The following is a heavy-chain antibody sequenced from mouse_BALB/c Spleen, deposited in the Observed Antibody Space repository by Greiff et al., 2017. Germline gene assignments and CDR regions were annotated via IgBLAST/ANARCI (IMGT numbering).Heavy chain of an antibody. V-gene: IGHV5-17*02. CDR2: ISSGSSTI. J-gene: IGHJ4*01. D-gene: IGHD2-1*01. CDR1: GFTFSSFG. Sequence: DVQLVESGGGLVQPGGSRKLSCAASGFTFSSFGMHWVRQAPEKGLEWVAYISSGSSTIYSADTVKGRFTISRDNPKNTLFLQMTSLRSEDTAMYYCARLNLLWKGYAMDYWGQGTSVTVSS. CDR3: ARLNLLWKGYAMDY.